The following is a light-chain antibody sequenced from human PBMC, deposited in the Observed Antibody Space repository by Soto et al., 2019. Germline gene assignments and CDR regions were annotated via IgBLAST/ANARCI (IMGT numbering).Light chain of an antibody. CDR3: QSYDSSLSGLV. CDR1: SSNIGAGYD. CDR2: GNS. J-gene: IGLJ1*01. V-gene: IGLV1-40*01. Sequence: QLVLTQPPSVSGAPGQRVTISCTGSSSNIGAGYDVHWYQQPPGTAPKLLIYGNSNRPSGVPDRFSGSKSGTSASLAITGLQAEDEADYYCQSYDSSLSGLVFGTGTKVTVL.